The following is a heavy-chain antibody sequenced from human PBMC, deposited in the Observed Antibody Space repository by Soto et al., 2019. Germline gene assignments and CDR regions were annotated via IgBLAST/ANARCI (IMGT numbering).Heavy chain of an antibody. J-gene: IGHJ4*02. V-gene: IGHV3-23*01. CDR2: ISSGGGGA. CDR3: AKNIRLTSGKYYFDY. CDR1: GFTFSSYA. D-gene: IGHD3-10*01. Sequence: GGSLRLSWAASGFTFSSYAMSLVRQAPGKGLEWVSAISSGGGGAYYAASVQGRFTISRDNSKNTLSLQMNSLRAEDTALYYYAKNIRLTSGKYYFDYWGQGTLVTVSS.